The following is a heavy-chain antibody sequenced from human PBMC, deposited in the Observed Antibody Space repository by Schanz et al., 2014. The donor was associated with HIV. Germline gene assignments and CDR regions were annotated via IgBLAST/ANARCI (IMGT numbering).Heavy chain of an antibody. CDR3: AKVFDFCKYYYYGMDV. CDR1: GFTFSTYA. D-gene: IGHD3-3*01. V-gene: IGHV3-23*04. Sequence: EVQLVESGGGLVKPGGSLRLSCAASGFTFSTYAMNWVRQAPGKGLEWVSGISGSGGSTYYADSVKGRFTISRDNSKNTLYMQMNSLRVEDTAVYYCAKVFDFCKYYYYGMDVWGQGTTVTVSS. J-gene: IGHJ6*02. CDR2: ISGSGGST.